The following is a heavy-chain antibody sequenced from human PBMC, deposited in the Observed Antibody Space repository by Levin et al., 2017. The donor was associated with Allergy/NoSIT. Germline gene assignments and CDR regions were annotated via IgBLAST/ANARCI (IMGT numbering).Heavy chain of an antibody. CDR1: GFTFNSYG. Sequence: SCAASGFTFNSYGMHWVRQAPGKGLEWVAVISYDGSNKFYADSVKGRFTISRDNSQNTLYLQMDSLRAEDTAMYYCARGGGYCSAGSCLGAYWGQGTLVTVSS. CDR3: ARGGGYCSAGSCLGAY. V-gene: IGHV3-30-3*01. CDR2: ISYDGSNK. J-gene: IGHJ4*02. D-gene: IGHD2-15*01.